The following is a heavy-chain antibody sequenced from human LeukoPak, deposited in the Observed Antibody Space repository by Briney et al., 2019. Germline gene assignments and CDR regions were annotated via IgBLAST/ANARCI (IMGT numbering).Heavy chain of an antibody. Sequence: GGSLRLSCAASGFTFSSYGMHWVRQAPGKGLEWVAVISYDGSNKYYADSVKGRFTISRDNSKNTLYLQMNSLRAEDTAVYYCAKDLPPFFIVGPALGYWGQGTLVTVSS. CDR1: GFTFSSYG. CDR2: ISYDGSNK. V-gene: IGHV3-30*18. D-gene: IGHD1-26*01. CDR3: AKDLPPFFIVGPALGY. J-gene: IGHJ4*02.